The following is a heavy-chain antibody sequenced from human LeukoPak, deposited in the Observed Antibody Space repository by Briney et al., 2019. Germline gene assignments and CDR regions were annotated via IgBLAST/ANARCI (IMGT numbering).Heavy chain of an antibody. CDR1: GYRFTSYW. CDR3: ARVLGYSYGWNY. D-gene: IGHD5-18*01. CDR2: IDPSDSYT. V-gene: IGHV5-10-1*01. Sequence: GESLKISCKGSGYRFTSYWINWVRQMPGKGLEWMGRIDPSDSYTMYSPSFQGHVTISVDKSISTAYLHWSSLKASDSAMYYCARVLGYSYGWNYWGQGTLVTVSS. J-gene: IGHJ4*02.